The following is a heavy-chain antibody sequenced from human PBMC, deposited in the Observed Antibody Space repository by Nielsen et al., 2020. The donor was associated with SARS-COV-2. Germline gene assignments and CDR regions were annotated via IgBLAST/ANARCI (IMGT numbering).Heavy chain of an antibody. CDR1: GYTFTGYY. J-gene: IGHJ6*03. D-gene: IGHD6-13*01. Sequence: ASVKVSCKASGYTFTGYYMHWVRQAPGQGLEWMGRINPNSGGTNYAQKFQGRVTITRDTSISTAYMELSRLRSDDTAVYYCARVAAAGTYYYYYYMDVWGKGTTVTVSS. V-gene: IGHV1-2*06. CDR3: ARVAAAGTYYYYYYMDV. CDR2: INPNSGGT.